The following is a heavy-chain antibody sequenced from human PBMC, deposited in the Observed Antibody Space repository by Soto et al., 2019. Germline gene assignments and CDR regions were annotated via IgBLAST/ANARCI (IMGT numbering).Heavy chain of an antibody. V-gene: IGHV6-1*01. CDR2: TYYRSKWYS. CDR3: ARVGGYGMDV. J-gene: IGHJ6*02. CDR1: GDSVSSTSAA. D-gene: IGHD3-10*01. Sequence: SQTLSLTCAISGDSVSSTSAAWSWIRQSPSRGLEWLGRTYYRSKWYSDYAVSVKSRITINPDTSKNQFSLKRSSVTAADTAVYYYARVGGYGMDVWGQGTTVTVSS.